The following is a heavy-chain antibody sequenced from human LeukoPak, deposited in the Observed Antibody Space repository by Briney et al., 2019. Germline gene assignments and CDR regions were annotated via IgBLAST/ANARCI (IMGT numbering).Heavy chain of an antibody. CDR1: GFTFSSYS. D-gene: IGHD2-2*01. CDR2: ISGSGGST. Sequence: GGSLRLSCAASGFTFSSYSMNWVRQAPGKGLEWVSAISGSGGSTYYADSVKGRFTISRDNSKNTLYLQMNSLRAEDTAVYYCAKDYCSSTSCPSAEYFQHWGQGTLVTVSS. CDR3: AKDYCSSTSCPSAEYFQH. V-gene: IGHV3-23*01. J-gene: IGHJ1*01.